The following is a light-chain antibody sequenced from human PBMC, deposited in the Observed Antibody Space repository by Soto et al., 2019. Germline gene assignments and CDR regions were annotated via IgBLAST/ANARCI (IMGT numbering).Light chain of an antibody. Sequence: EIVLTQSPGTLSLSPGERATLSCRASQSISGTFLAWYQHKPGQAPRVLMYGASRRATGIPDRFSGSGSGTDFTLPISRLEPEDFALYYCQQYFSSWTFGQGXKV. CDR3: QQYFSSWT. V-gene: IGKV3-20*01. CDR2: GAS. J-gene: IGKJ1*01. CDR1: QSISGTF.